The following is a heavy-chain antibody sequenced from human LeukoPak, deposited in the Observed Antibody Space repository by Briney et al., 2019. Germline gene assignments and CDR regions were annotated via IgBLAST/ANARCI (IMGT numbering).Heavy chain of an antibody. CDR1: GGSISSGSYY. J-gene: IGHJ4*02. CDR3: ARVYDSSGYYSTFDY. D-gene: IGHD3-22*01. V-gene: IGHV4-61*02. CDR2: IYTSGST. Sequence: SETLSLTCTVSGGSISSGSYYWSWIRQPAGKGLEWIGRIYTSGSTNYNPSLKSRVTISVDTSKNQFSLKLSSVTAADTAVYYCARVYDSSGYYSTFDYWGQGTLVTVSS.